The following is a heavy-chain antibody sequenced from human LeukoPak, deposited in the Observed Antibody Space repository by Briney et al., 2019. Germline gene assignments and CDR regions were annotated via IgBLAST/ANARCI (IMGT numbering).Heavy chain of an antibody. J-gene: IGHJ3*02. CDR1: GGSISSSSYY. CDR2: IYYSGGT. V-gene: IGHV4-39*07. Sequence: SETLSLTCTVSGGSISSSSYYWGWIRQPPGKGLEWIGSIYYSGGTYYNPSLKSRVTISVDTSKNQFSLKLSSVTAADTAVYYCAISSTRWAFDIWGQGTMVTVSS. D-gene: IGHD2-2*01. CDR3: AISSTRWAFDI.